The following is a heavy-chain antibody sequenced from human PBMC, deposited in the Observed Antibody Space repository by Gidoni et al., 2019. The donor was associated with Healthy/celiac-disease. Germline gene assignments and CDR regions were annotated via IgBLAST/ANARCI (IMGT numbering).Heavy chain of an antibody. Sequence: EVQLLESGGGLVQPGGSLRLSCAASGFTFSSYAMSWVRQAPGKGLEWVSAISGSGGSTYYADSVKGRFTISRDNSKNTLYLQMNSLRAEDTAVYYCAKGSDSSGWSGYYYMDVWGKGTTVTVSS. D-gene: IGHD6-19*01. CDR1: GFTFSSYA. J-gene: IGHJ6*03. CDR2: ISGSGGST. V-gene: IGHV3-23*01. CDR3: AKGSDSSGWSGYYYMDV.